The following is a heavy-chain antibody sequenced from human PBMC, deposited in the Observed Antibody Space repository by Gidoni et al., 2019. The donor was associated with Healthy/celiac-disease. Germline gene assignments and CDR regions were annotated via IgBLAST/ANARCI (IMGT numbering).Heavy chain of an antibody. CDR2: IYYSGST. J-gene: IGHJ4*02. CDR1: GGSISSYY. D-gene: IGHD6-25*01. Sequence: QVQLQESGPGLVTPSETLSLTCTVSGGSISSYYWSWIRQPPGKGLEWIGYIYYSGSTNYNPSLKSRVTISVDTSKNQFSLKLSSVTAADTAVYYCARTATSGRTDYWGQGTLVTVSS. CDR3: ARTATSGRTDY. V-gene: IGHV4-59*01.